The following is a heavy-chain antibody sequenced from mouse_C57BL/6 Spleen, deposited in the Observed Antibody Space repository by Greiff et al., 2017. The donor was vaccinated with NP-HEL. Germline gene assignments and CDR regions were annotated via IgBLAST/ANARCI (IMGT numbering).Heavy chain of an antibody. Sequence: EVKLVESGGGLVQPGGSMKLSCAASGFTFSDSWMDWVRQSPEKGLEWVAEIRNKANNPATYYAGSVKGRFTISRDDSKSSVYLQMNSLRAADTGIYYCTKGYYGSTPYWYFDVWGTGTTVTVSS. J-gene: IGHJ1*03. D-gene: IGHD1-1*01. CDR3: TKGYYGSTPYWYFDV. CDR2: IRNKANNPAT. V-gene: IGHV6-6*01. CDR1: GFTFSDSW.